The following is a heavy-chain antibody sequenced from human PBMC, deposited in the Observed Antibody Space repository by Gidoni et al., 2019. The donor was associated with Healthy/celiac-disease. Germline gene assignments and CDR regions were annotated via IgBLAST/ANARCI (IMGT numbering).Heavy chain of an antibody. Sequence: QVQLQQWGAGLLKPSETLSLTCAVYGGPFSGYYWSWIRQPPGKGLEWIGEINHSGSTNYNPSLKSRVTISVDTSKNQFSLKLSSVTAADTAVYYCAIRRHPRRYYFDYWGQGTLVTVSS. CDR2: INHSGST. D-gene: IGHD4-17*01. J-gene: IGHJ4*02. CDR3: AIRRHPRRYYFDY. V-gene: IGHV4-34*01. CDR1: GGPFSGYY.